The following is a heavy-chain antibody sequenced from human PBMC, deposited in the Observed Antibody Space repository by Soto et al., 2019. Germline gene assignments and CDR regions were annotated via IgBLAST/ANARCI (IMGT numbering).Heavy chain of an antibody. V-gene: IGHV1-46*01. Sequence: GASVKVSCKASGYTFTSYYMHWVRQAPGQGLEWMGIINPSGGSTSYAQKFQGRVTMTRDTSTSTAYMELRSLRSDDTAVYYCARSNPRQYCSSTSCYAGDYMDVWGQGTTVTVSS. D-gene: IGHD2-2*01. CDR3: ARSNPRQYCSSTSCYAGDYMDV. CDR1: GYTFTSYY. CDR2: INPSGGST. J-gene: IGHJ6*03.